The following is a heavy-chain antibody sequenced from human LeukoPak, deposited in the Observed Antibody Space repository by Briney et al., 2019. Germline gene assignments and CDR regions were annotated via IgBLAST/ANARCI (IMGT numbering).Heavy chain of an antibody. CDR3: ARSSVVTGICRGCWFDP. Sequence: NPSETLSLTCTVSGXSISSSSYYWGWIRQPPGKGLEWIGIIYYSGSTYYNPSLKSRVSISVDTSKNQFSLRLSSVTAADTAVYYCARSSVVTGICRGCWFDPWGQGTLVTVSS. CDR2: IYYSGST. V-gene: IGHV4-39*01. CDR1: GXSISSSSYY. J-gene: IGHJ5*02. D-gene: IGHD2-21*02.